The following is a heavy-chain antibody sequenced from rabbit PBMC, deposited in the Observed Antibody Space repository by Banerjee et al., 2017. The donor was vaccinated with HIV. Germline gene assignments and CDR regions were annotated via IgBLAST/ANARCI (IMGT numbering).Heavy chain of an antibody. V-gene: IGHV1S45*01. D-gene: IGHD4-2*01. Sequence: QEQLEESGGDLVKPEGSLTLTCTASGFSFSSYWMSWVRQAPGKGLEWIGCISTGSVSFTYHANWAKGRFTISKTSSTTVALQMTSLTAADTATYFCARDPAGREDFNLWGPGTLVTVS. CDR3: ARDPAGREDFNL. CDR1: GFSFSSYW. J-gene: IGHJ4*01. CDR2: ISTGSVSFT.